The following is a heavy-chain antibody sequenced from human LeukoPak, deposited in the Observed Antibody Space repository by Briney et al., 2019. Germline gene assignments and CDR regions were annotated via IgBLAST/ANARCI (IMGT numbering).Heavy chain of an antibody. CDR2: IYYSGST. V-gene: IGHV4-59*01. Sequence: PSQTLSLTCTVSGGSISSYYWSWIRQPPWKGLEWIGYIYYSGSTNYNPSLKSRVTISVDTSKNQFSLKLSSVTAADTAVYYCASSTNGAYGIGLIDYWGQGTLVTVSS. CDR3: ASSTNGAYGIGLIDY. J-gene: IGHJ4*02. D-gene: IGHD2-8*01. CDR1: GGSISSYY.